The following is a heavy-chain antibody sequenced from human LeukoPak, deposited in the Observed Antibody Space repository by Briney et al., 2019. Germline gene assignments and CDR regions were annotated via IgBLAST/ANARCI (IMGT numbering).Heavy chain of an antibody. CDR2: VFDSGGT. J-gene: IGHJ4*02. CDR1: GGTISNYW. D-gene: IGHD6-13*01. Sequence: SETLSLTCAVSGGTISNYWWSWIRQPPGKGLEWIGYVFDSGGTNYNPSLKSRVTISVDTSKQQFSLKLSSVTAADTGVYYCARGYSSSWNYFDYWGQGTLVTVSS. V-gene: IGHV4-59*01. CDR3: ARGYSSSWNYFDY.